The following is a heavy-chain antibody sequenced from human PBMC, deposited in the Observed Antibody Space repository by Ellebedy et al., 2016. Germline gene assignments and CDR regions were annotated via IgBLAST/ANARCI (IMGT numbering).Heavy chain of an antibody. V-gene: IGHV4-39*07. CDR2: IYYSGST. CDR3: ARVGVVPAALRRAFDI. D-gene: IGHD2-2*01. Sequence: SETLSLTCSVSGGSISSSNYYWGWIRQPPGKGLEWIGSIYYSGSTYYNPSLKSRVTISVDTSKNQFSLKLSSVTAADTAVYYCARVGVVPAALRRAFDIWGQGTMVTVSS. CDR1: GGSISSSNYY. J-gene: IGHJ3*02.